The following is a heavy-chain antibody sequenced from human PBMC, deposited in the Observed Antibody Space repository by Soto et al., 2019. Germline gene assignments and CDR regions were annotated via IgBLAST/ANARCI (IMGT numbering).Heavy chain of an antibody. CDR3: AHTTSPRVFQH. CDR1: GFSLSTNGMG. V-gene: IGHV2-5*02. CDR2: IYWDDDK. J-gene: IGHJ1*01. Sequence: QITLKESGPTLVKPTQTLTLTCTFSGFSLSTNGMGVAWIRQPPGKALEWLALIYWDDDKPYSPSLKSRLTITKDTTKNQVVLTMTNMDPVDTATYYCAHTTSPRVFQHWGQGTLVTVSS. D-gene: IGHD3-16*01.